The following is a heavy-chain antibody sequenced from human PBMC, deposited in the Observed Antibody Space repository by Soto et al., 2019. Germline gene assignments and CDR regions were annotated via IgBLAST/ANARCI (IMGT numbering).Heavy chain of an antibody. Sequence: QVKLVQSGAEVKKPGASVKVSCKASGYTLTNYDISWVRQATGQGLEWMGWVNPNSGKTGYAQKFQGRFTMTRDTYISTAYMELSSLRSEDTAVYYCARGSVGGSETSGVFAYWGQGTLVTVSS. J-gene: IGHJ4*02. CDR1: GYTLTNYD. CDR3: ARGSVGGSETSGVFAY. V-gene: IGHV1-8*01. D-gene: IGHD3-16*01. CDR2: VNPNSGKT.